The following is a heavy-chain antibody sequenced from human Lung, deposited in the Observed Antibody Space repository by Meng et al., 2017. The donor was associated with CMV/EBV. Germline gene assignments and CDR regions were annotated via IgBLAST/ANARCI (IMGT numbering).Heavy chain of an antibody. CDR3: ARDGSDYYDVIGYGPVEY. CDR1: GFTFSTFS. V-gene: IGHV3-21*06. J-gene: IGHJ4*02. CDR2: ISSSTASE. Sequence: GEXXKISCAASGFTFSTFSMAWVRQAPGRGLEWVASISSSTASEYYAGSVQGRFTISRDNARNSLFLQMNSATAEDTAVYYCARDGSDYYDVIGYGPVEYWXPGAXVTVSS. D-gene: IGHD3-22*01.